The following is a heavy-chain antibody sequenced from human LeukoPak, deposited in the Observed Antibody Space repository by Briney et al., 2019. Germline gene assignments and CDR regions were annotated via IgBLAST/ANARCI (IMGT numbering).Heavy chain of an antibody. CDR2: IIPILGIA. CDR1: GGTFSSYA. Sequence: ASVKVSCKASGGTFSSYAISWVRQAPGQGLEWMGRIIPILGIANYAQKFQGRVTITADKSTSTAYMELSSLRPEDTAVYYCARQWRYYDSSGYSRIPDYWGQGTLVTVSS. V-gene: IGHV1-69*04. CDR3: ARQWRYYDSSGYSRIPDY. J-gene: IGHJ4*02. D-gene: IGHD3-22*01.